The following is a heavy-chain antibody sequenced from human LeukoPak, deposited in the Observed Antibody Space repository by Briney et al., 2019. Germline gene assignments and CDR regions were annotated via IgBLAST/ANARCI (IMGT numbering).Heavy chain of an antibody. J-gene: IGHJ4*02. D-gene: IGHD3-10*01. Sequence: SETLSLTCTVSGGSISSYYWSWIRQPPGKGLEWIGYIYYSGSTNYNPSLKSRVTISVDTSKNQFSLKLSSVTAADTALYYCARSYYYGSGSYVLAFDYWGQGTLVTVSS. CDR3: ARSYYYGSGSYVLAFDY. CDR1: GGSISSYY. V-gene: IGHV4-59*01. CDR2: IYYSGST.